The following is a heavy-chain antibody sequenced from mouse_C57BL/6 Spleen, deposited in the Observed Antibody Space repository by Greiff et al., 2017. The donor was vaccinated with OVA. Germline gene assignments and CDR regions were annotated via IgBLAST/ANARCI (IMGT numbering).Heavy chain of an antibody. CDR1: GYSITSGYY. CDR3: AREMLAYAMDY. CDR2: ISYDGSN. Sequence: VQLKQSGPGLVKPSQSLSLTCSVTGYSITSGYYWNWIRQFPGNKLEWMGYISYDGSNNYNPSLKNRISITRDTSKNQFFLKLNSVTTEDTATYYCAREMLAYAMDYWGQGTSVTVSS. V-gene: IGHV3-6*01. J-gene: IGHJ4*01.